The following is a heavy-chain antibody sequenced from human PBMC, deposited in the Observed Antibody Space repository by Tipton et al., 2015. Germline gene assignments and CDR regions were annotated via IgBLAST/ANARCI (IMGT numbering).Heavy chain of an antibody. CDR2: INHGGST. D-gene: IGHD4-23*01. CDR3: ARARGRHGGLFDS. J-gene: IGHJ4*02. CDR1: GGSFSDYY. Sequence: TLSLTCAVYGGSFSDYYWSWIRQSPGKGLEWIGEINHGGSTNYNPSLKSRVTISFDTSHHRFSLMLTSVTATDTAVYYCARARGRHGGLFDSWGQGTLVTVSS. V-gene: IGHV4-34*01.